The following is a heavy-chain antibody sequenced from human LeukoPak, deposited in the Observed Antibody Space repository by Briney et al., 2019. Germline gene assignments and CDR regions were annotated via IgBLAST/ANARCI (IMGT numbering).Heavy chain of an antibody. J-gene: IGHJ5*02. CDR1: GGSMSSYY. Sequence: SETLSLTCTVSGGSMSSYYWSWIRQPPGKGLEWIGSIYYSGSTYYNPSLKSRVTISVDTSKNQFSLKLSSVTAADKAVYYCARHGRSTVTSNWFDPWGQGTLVTVSS. D-gene: IGHD4-17*01. CDR2: IYYSGST. CDR3: ARHGRSTVTSNWFDP. V-gene: IGHV4-39*01.